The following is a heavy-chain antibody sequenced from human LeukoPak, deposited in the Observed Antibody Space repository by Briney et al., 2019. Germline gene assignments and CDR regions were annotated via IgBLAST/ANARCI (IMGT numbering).Heavy chain of an antibody. CDR1: GYTFTTYG. Sequence: ASVKVSCKASGYTFTTYGISWVRQAPGQGLEWMGWISAYNGNTNYAQNLQGRVTMTTDTSTSTAYMELRSLRSDDTAVYYCARDKYLEQWLVRGAFDIWGQGTMVTVSS. V-gene: IGHV1-18*01. CDR3: ARDKYLEQWLVRGAFDI. J-gene: IGHJ3*02. CDR2: ISAYNGNT. D-gene: IGHD6-19*01.